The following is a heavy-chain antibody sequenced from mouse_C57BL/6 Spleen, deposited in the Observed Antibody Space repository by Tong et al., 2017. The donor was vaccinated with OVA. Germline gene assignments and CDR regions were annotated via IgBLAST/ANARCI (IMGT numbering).Heavy chain of an antibody. V-gene: IGHV5-17*03. CDR2: ISSGSSTI. D-gene: IGHD1-1*01. CDR1: GFTFSDYG. CDR3: AREKDYYGSSYWYVDV. Sequence: EVQLQESGGGLVKPGGSLKLSCAASGFTFSDYGMHWVRQAPEKGLEWVAYISSGSSTIYYADTVKGRFTISRDNAKNTLYLQMSHLKSEDTAMYYCAREKDYYGSSYWYVDVWGTGTTVTVSS. J-gene: IGHJ1*03.